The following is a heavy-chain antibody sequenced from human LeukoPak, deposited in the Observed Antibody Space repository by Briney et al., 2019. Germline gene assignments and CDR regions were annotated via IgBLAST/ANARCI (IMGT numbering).Heavy chain of an antibody. V-gene: IGHV3-23*01. J-gene: IGHJ4*02. CDR3: AVVGSPPNDY. D-gene: IGHD2-15*01. Sequence: GGSLTLSCAASGLTFSSYAMSWVRQAPGKGLEWVSGISGSGGSTYYAASVKGRFTISRDNSKNTLYLQMNSLRAEDTAVYYCAVVGSPPNDYWGQGTLVTVSS. CDR2: ISGSGGST. CDR1: GLTFSSYA.